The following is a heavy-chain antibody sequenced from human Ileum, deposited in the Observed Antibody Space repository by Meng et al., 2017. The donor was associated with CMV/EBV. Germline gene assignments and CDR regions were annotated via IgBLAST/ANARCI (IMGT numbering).Heavy chain of an antibody. CDR3: AKDHVAVTGIGPLFDS. D-gene: IGHD6-19*01. CDR1: GFIFKTYW. V-gene: IGHV3-7*03. CDR2: IDQDGSEK. Sequence: GESLKISCAASGFIFKTYWMTWVRQAPGKGLEWVANIDQDGSEKYYVDSVRGRFTISRDISKDTLYLQMNSLRAEDTAVYYCAKDHVAVTGIGPLFDSWGQGTLVTVSS. J-gene: IGHJ4*02.